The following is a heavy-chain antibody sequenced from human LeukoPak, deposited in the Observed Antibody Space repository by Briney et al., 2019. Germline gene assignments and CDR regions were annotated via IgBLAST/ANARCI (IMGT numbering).Heavy chain of an antibody. Sequence: VASVKASCKASGYTFTSYYMHWVRQAPGQGLEWMGWINPYSGGTNYAQKFQGRVTMTRDTSISTAYMELSRLRSDDTAVYYCVRDRTKYCSSTSCPLDYWGQGTLVTVSS. J-gene: IGHJ4*02. D-gene: IGHD2-2*01. CDR1: GYTFTSYY. V-gene: IGHV1-2*02. CDR2: INPYSGGT. CDR3: VRDRTKYCSSTSCPLDY.